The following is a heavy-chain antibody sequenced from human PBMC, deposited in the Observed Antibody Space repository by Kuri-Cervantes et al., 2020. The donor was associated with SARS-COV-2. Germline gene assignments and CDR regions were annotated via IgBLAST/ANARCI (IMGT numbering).Heavy chain of an antibody. Sequence: GESLKISCAASGFTFGSYVMNWVRQAPGKGLEWVSTISVSGGSTYYADSVKGRFTISRDNSKNTMYLQMNSVRAEDTALYYCAKGISVEKARVGENWGQGTLVTVSS. CDR1: GFTFGSYV. J-gene: IGHJ4*02. CDR2: ISVSGGST. CDR3: AKGISVEKARVGEN. D-gene: IGHD5-24*01. V-gene: IGHV3-23*01.